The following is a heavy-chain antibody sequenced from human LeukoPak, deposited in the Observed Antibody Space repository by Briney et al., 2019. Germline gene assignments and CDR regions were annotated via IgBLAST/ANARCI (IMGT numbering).Heavy chain of an antibody. CDR2: ITSAGAP. D-gene: IGHD4-17*01. V-gene: IGHV3-23*01. CDR1: GFTFSNYA. Sequence: GGSLRLSCAASGFTFSNYAVMWVRQAPGQGLEWVSAITSAGAPRYADSVKGRFTISRDNSKNTLYLQMNSLRAEETAQYFCARDPNGDYIGAFEFWGQGTGVNVSS. J-gene: IGHJ3*01. CDR3: ARDPNGDYIGAFEF.